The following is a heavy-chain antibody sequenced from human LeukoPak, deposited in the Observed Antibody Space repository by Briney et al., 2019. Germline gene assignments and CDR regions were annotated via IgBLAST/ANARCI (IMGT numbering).Heavy chain of an antibody. CDR3: ARSRGGSYYGDASDI. D-gene: IGHD1-26*01. Sequence: SQTLSLICTVSGGSIRSGDYYWSWLRQPPGKGLEWIGYIYYSGSTYYKPSLKSRVSISLDTSKNQFSLKLSSVTAADTAVYYCARSRGGSYYGDASDIWGQGTMVTVSS. CDR1: GGSIRSGDYY. CDR2: IYYSGST. J-gene: IGHJ3*02. V-gene: IGHV4-30-4*01.